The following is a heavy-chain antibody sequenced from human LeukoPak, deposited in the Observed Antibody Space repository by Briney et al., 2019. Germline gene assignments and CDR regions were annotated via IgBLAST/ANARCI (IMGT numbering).Heavy chain of an antibody. CDR2: IYPGDSDT. CDR3: ARTSIAARLPYNWFDP. J-gene: IGHJ5*02. D-gene: IGHD6-6*01. Sequence: GESLKISCKGSGYSFTSYWIGWVRQMPGKGLEWVGIIYPGDSDTRYSPSFQGQVTISADKSISTAYLQWSSLKASDTAMYYCARTSIAARLPYNWFDPWGQGTLVTVSS. V-gene: IGHV5-51*01. CDR1: GYSFTSYW.